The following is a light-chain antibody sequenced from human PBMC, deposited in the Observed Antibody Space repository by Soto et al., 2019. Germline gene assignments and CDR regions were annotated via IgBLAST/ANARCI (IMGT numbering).Light chain of an antibody. CDR1: QSFYSN. CDR2: GAS. V-gene: IGKV3-15*01. CDR3: QQYDNCPLT. J-gene: IGKJ4*01. Sequence: EIVMTQSPATLSVSPGERATLSCRASQSFYSNLAWYQQKPGQAPRFLIYGASTRATGIPARFSGSGSGTEFTLTISSMQSEDFAVYYCQQYDNCPLTFGGGTKVDIK.